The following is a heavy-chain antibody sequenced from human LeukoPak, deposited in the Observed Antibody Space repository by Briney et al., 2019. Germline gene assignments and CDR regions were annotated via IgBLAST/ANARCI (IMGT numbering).Heavy chain of an antibody. CDR3: AKNFYSGSYSLGYYFDY. CDR2: ISWDGGST. D-gene: IGHD1-26*01. Sequence: GGSLRLSCAASGFTFDDYAMDWVRQVPGKGLEWISRISWDGGSTYYADSVKGRFTISRDNSKNSLYLQMNSLRAEDTAVYYCAKNFYSGSYSLGYYFDYWGQGTLVAVSS. J-gene: IGHJ4*02. CDR1: GFTFDDYA. V-gene: IGHV3-43D*03.